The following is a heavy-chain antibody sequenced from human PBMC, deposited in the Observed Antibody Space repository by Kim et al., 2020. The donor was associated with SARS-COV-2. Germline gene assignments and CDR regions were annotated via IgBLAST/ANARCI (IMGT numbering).Heavy chain of an antibody. J-gene: IGHJ3*02. V-gene: IGHV4-39*07. D-gene: IGHD6-13*01. Sequence: SETLSLTCTVSGGSISSSSYYWGWIRQPPGKGLEWIGSIYYSGSTYNNPSLKSRVTISVDTSKNQFSLKLSSVTAADTAVYYCARDPVIAAAPKDAFDIWGQGTMVTVSS. CDR3: ARDPVIAAAPKDAFDI. CDR1: GGSISSSSYY. CDR2: IYYSGST.